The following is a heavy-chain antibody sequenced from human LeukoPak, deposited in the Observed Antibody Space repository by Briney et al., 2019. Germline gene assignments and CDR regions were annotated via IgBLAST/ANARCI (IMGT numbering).Heavy chain of an antibody. CDR2: IYYSGST. CDR1: GGSISSYY. J-gene: IGHJ6*03. D-gene: IGHD1-26*01. Sequence: SETLSLTCTVSGGSISSYYWSWIQQPPGKGLEWIGYIYYSGSTNYNPSLKSRVTISVDTSKNQFSLKLSSVTAADTAVYYCASGAYSYYYMDVWGKGTTVTISS. CDR3: ASGAYSYYYMDV. V-gene: IGHV4-59*01.